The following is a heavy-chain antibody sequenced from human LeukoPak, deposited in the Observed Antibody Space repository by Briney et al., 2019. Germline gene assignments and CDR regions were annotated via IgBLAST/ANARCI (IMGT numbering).Heavy chain of an antibody. D-gene: IGHD3-3*01. V-gene: IGHV1-3*01. CDR3: ASETTYDFWSGYCLGY. Sequence: ASVKVSCKASGYTFTSYAMHWVRQAPGQRLEWMGWINAGNGNTKYSQKFQGRVTITRDTSASTAYMELSSLRSEDTAVYYCASETTYDFWSGYCLGYWGQGTLVTVSS. CDR1: GYTFTSYA. J-gene: IGHJ4*02. CDR2: INAGNGNT.